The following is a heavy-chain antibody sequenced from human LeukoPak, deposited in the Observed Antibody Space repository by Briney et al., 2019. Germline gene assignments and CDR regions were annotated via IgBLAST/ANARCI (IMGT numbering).Heavy chain of an antibody. CDR2: ISGSGGST. Sequence: TGGSLRLSCAASGLTVSSNYMSWVRQAPGKGLEWVSAISGSGGSTYYADSVKGRFTISRDNSKNTLYLQMNSLRAEDTAVYYCAKDRRFDSGYDSGFDYWGQGTLVTVSS. J-gene: IGHJ4*02. V-gene: IGHV3-23*01. D-gene: IGHD5-12*01. CDR1: GLTVSSNY. CDR3: AKDRRFDSGYDSGFDY.